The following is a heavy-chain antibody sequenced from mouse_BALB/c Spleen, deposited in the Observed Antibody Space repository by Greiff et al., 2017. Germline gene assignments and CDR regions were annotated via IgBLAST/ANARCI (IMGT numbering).Heavy chain of an antibody. Sequence: VQLQQSGPGLVKPSQSLSLTCTVTGYSITSDYAWNWIRQFPGNKLEWMGYISYSGSTSYNPSLKSRISITRDTSKNQFFLQLNSVTTEDTATYYCARSDYDYGFAYWGQGTLVTVSA. D-gene: IGHD2-4*01. J-gene: IGHJ3*01. V-gene: IGHV3-2*02. CDR1: GYSITSDYA. CDR3: ARSDYDYGFAY. CDR2: ISYSGST.